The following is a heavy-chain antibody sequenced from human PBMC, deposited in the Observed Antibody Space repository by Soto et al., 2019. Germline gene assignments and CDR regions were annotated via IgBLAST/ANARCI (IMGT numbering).Heavy chain of an antibody. D-gene: IGHD6-13*01. J-gene: IGHJ4*02. CDR1: GFTFDDYA. CDR3: AKDEQQLAHGGYFDY. Sequence: EVQLVESGGGLVQPGRSLRLSCAASGFTFDDYAMHWVRQAPGKGLEWVSGISWNSGSIGYADSVKGRFTISRDNAKNSLYLQMNSLRAEDTALYYCAKDEQQLAHGGYFDYWGQGTLVTVSS. CDR2: ISWNSGSI. V-gene: IGHV3-9*01.